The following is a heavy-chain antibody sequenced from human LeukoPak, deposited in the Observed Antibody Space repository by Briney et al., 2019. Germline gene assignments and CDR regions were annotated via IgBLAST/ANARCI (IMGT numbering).Heavy chain of an antibody. D-gene: IGHD3-22*01. CDR3: ARDSKYYYDTSRWRPPVDY. J-gene: IGHJ4*02. V-gene: IGHV1-18*01. Sequence: GASVNVSCKASGYTFTSYGISWVRQAPGQRLEWMGWISPYNGNTNYAQKLQGRITMTTDTSTSTAYMELRSLRSDDTAVYYCARDSKYYYDTSRWRPPVDYWGQGTLVTVSS. CDR1: GYTFTSYG. CDR2: ISPYNGNT.